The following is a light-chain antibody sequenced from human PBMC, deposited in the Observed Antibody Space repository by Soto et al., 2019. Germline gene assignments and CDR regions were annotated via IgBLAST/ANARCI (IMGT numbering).Light chain of an antibody. CDR1: QSISSW. CDR2: DAS. J-gene: IGKJ1*01. V-gene: IGKV1-5*01. Sequence: DIQMTQSPSTLCASVGDRVTITCRASQSISSWLAWYQQKPGKAPKLLIYDASSLESGVPSRVSGSGSGTEFTLTIDSLQPDDFATYYCQEYKSYSWTFGQGTKVDI. CDR3: QEYKSYSWT.